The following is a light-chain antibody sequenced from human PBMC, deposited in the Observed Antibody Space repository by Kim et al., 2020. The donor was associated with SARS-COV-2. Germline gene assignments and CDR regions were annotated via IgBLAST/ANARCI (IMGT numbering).Light chain of an antibody. CDR2: GAS. Sequence: SRGARPTRSCRASQRLSSNYLTWYQQKPGQAPRLLIYGASNRATGIPDRFSGSGSGTDFTLTITRLEPEDFAVYYCQQFGGSPLYTFGQGTKLEI. CDR1: QRLSSNY. J-gene: IGKJ2*01. V-gene: IGKV3-20*01. CDR3: QQFGGSPLYT.